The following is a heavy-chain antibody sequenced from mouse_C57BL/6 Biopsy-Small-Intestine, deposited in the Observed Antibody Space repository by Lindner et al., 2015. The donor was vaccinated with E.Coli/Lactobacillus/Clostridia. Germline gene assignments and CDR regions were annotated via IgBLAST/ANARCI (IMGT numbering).Heavy chain of an antibody. D-gene: IGHD2-3*01. CDR2: ISSGSSTI. V-gene: IGHV5-17*01. CDR3: AKNDGYYAMDY. J-gene: IGHJ4*01. CDR1: GFTFSDYG. Sequence: VQLQESGGGLVKPGESLKLSCAASGFTFSDYGMHWVRQAPEKGLEWVAYISSGSSTIYYADTVKGRFTISRDNAKNTLFLQMTSLRSEDTAMYYCAKNDGYYAMDYWGQGTSVTVSS.